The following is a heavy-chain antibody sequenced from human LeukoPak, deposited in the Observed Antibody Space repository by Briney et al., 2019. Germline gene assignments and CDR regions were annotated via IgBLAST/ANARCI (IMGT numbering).Heavy chain of an antibody. CDR3: ARVSGSYSDY. V-gene: IGHV4-59*01. Sequence: SETLSLTCTVSGDSISSYYWSWIRQPPGKGLEWIGYIYYSGSTNYNPSLKSRVTISVDTSKNQFSLKLSSVTAADTAAYYCARVSGSYSDYWGQGTLVTVSS. CDR1: GDSISSYY. CDR2: IYYSGST. D-gene: IGHD1-26*01. J-gene: IGHJ4*02.